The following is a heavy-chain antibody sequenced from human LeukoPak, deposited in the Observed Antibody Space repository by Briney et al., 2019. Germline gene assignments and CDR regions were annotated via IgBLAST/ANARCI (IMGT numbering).Heavy chain of an antibody. CDR3: ARDHYYGMDV. V-gene: IGHV1-69*13. J-gene: IGHJ6*02. Sequence: ASVKVSCKASGGTFSSYGISWVRQAPGQGLEWMGGIIPIFGTPNYAQKFQGRVTITADESTSTAYMELSSLRSEDTAVYYCARDHYYGMDVWGQGTTVTVSS. CDR2: IIPIFGTP. CDR1: GGTFSSYG.